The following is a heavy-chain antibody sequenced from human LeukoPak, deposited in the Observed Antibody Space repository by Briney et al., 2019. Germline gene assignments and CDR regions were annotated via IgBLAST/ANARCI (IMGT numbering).Heavy chain of an antibody. J-gene: IGHJ4*02. D-gene: IGHD3-10*01. Sequence: SETLSLTCAVYGGSFSGYYWSWIRQPPGKGLEWIGEINHSGSTNYNPSLKSRVTISIDRSKNQFSLKLSSVTAADAAVYYCARDRGPGFDCWGQGTLVTVPS. V-gene: IGHV4-34*01. CDR2: INHSGST. CDR1: GGSFSGYY. CDR3: ARDRGPGFDC.